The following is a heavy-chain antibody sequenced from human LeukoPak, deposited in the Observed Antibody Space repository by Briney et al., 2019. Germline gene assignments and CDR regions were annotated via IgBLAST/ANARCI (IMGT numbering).Heavy chain of an antibody. CDR3: ATRPFRYYYYYMDV. CDR2: IYHSGST. J-gene: IGHJ6*03. V-gene: IGHV4-34*01. CDR1: GGSFSGYY. Sequence: SETLSLTCAVYGGSFSGYYWSWIRQPPGKGLEWLGYIYHSGSTYYNPSLKSRVTISVDRSKNQFSLKLSSVTAADTAVYYCATRPFRYYYYYMDVWGKGTTVTVSS.